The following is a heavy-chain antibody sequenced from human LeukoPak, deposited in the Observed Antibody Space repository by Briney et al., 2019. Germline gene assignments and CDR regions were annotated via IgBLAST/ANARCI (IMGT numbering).Heavy chain of an antibody. CDR3: TKERRGTYYAFES. CDR2: ITSGAGST. J-gene: IGHJ4*02. CDR1: GFSISDYY. D-gene: IGHD3-16*01. V-gene: IGHV3-11*01. Sequence: PGGSLRVFCDASGFSISDYYMSWIRQSPGKGLEWISYITSGAGSTKYADSVKGRFTISRDKAKTSVALQLNSLRAEDTAVYYCTKERRGTYYAFESWGRGTLLTVSS.